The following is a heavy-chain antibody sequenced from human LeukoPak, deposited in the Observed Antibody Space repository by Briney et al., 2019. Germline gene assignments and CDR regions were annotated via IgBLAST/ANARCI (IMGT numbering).Heavy chain of an antibody. J-gene: IGHJ4*02. V-gene: IGHV1-69*05. Sequence: SVKVSCKASGGTFSSYAISWVRQAPGQGLEWMGGIIPIFGAANYAQKFQGRVTITTDESTSTAYMELSSLRSEDTAVYYCASLLYGGDGYNSGGYYFDYWGQGTLVTVSS. CDR1: GGTFSSYA. D-gene: IGHD5-24*01. CDR3: ASLLYGGDGYNSGGYYFDY. CDR2: IIPIFGAA.